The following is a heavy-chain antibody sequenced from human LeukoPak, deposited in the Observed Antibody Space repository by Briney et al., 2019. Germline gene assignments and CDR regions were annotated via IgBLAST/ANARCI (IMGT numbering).Heavy chain of an antibody. V-gene: IGHV4-38-2*01. CDR2: MFHSGDT. CDR1: GYSISSGSY. Sequence: NPSETLSLTCAVSGYSISSGSYWGWIRQPPGKGLEWIGNMFHSGDTYHNPSLESRVTISADTSKNQFSLKLTSVTAADTAVYYCAKVGAYGDYARHDYWGQGTLVTVSS. D-gene: IGHD4-17*01. CDR3: AKVGAYGDYARHDY. J-gene: IGHJ4*02.